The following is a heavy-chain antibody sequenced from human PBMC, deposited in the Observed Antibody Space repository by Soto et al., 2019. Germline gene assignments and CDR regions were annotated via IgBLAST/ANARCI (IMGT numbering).Heavy chain of an antibody. J-gene: IGHJ6*02. CDR2: INTYNGNT. Sequence: QVQLVQSGAEVKNPGASVKVSCKASGYTFTRYGIAWARQAPGQGLEWMGWINTYNGNTNYAQNVQGRVTLTTHTSTSTDNMELRSLRSNDTAIYYCAMVDVYVTPSPQDVWGQGTTVIVSS. CDR3: AMVDVYVTPSPQDV. CDR1: GYTFTRYG. V-gene: IGHV1-18*01. D-gene: IGHD3-16*01.